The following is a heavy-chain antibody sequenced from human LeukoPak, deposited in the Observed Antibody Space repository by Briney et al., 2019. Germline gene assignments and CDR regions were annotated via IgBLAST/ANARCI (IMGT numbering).Heavy chain of an antibody. CDR1: GGSFSGYY. J-gene: IGHJ4*02. D-gene: IGHD5-24*01. V-gene: IGHV4-34*01. CDR3: AREGGYNTYYFDY. Sequence: PSETLSLTCAVYGGSFSGYYWSWIRQPPGKGLEWIGEINHSGSTSYNPSLKSRVTISVDTSKNQFSLKLSSVTAADTAVYYCAREGGYNTYYFDYWGPGTLVSVSS. CDR2: INHSGST.